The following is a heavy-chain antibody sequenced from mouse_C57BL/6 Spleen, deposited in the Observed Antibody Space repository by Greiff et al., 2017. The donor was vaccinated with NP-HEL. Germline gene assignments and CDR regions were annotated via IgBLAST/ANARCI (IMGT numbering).Heavy chain of an antibody. D-gene: IGHD1-1*01. CDR1: GYSITSGYY. J-gene: IGHJ4*01. V-gene: IGHV3-6*01. CDR2: ISYDGSN. Sequence: EVKLQESGPGLVKPSQSLSLTCSVTGYSITSGYYWNWIRQFPGNKLEWMGYISYDGSNNYNPSLKNRISITRDTSKNQFFLKLNSVTTEDTATYYCARYYYGSSHYYYAMDYWGQGTSVTVSS. CDR3: ARYYYGSSHYYYAMDY.